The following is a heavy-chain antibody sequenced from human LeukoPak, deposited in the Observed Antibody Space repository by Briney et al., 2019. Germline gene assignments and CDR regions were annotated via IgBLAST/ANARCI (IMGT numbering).Heavy chain of an antibody. CDR3: AKKTSYCGGDCYPYYFDH. CDR2: ISGSGDDT. J-gene: IGHJ4*02. CDR1: GFTFSSYV. D-gene: IGHD2-21*02. Sequence: GGSLRLSCSASGFTFSSYVMTWVRQAPGQGLEWVSAISGSGDDTYYADSVKGRFTISRDNSKNTLYLQMNSQRAEDTAVYYCAKKTSYCGGDCYPYYFDHWGQGTLVTVSS. V-gene: IGHV3-23*01.